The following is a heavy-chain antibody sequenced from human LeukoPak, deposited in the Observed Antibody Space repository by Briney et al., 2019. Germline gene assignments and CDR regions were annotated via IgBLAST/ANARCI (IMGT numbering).Heavy chain of an antibody. CDR2: IRYDGSNK. D-gene: IGHD3-22*01. CDR1: GFTFSSYG. CDR3: AKGGNYYDSSGYYYRGYFQH. V-gene: IGHV3-30*02. Sequence: GGSLRLSCAASGFTFSSYGMHWVRQAPGRGLEWVAFIRYDGSNKYYADSVKGRFTISRDNSKNTLYLQMNSLRAEDTAVYYCAKGGNYYDSSGYYYRGYFQHWGQGTLVTASP. J-gene: IGHJ1*01.